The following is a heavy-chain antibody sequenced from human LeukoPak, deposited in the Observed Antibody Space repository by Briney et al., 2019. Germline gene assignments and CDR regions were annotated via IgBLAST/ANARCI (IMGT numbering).Heavy chain of an antibody. CDR1: GFTVSSNY. D-gene: IGHD3-10*01. CDR3: ARDTGTTYYYGSGSSDGMDV. CDR2: IYSGGST. J-gene: IGHJ6*02. Sequence: PGGSLRLSCVASGFTVSSNYMSWVRQAPGKGLEWVSVIYSGGSTYYADSVKGRFTISRDNSKNTLYLQMNSLRAEDTAVYYCARDTGTTYYYGSGSSDGMDVWGQGTTVTVSS. V-gene: IGHV3-66*01.